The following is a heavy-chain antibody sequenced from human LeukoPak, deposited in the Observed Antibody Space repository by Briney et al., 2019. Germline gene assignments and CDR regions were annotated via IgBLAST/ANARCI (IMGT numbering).Heavy chain of an antibody. D-gene: IGHD1-26*01. V-gene: IGHV3-23*01. CDR1: GFTFSSYP. CDR2: ISGSGGAT. CDR3: GKYLQTTVGANDY. J-gene: IGHJ4*02. Sequence: PGGSLRLSCAASGFTFSSYPMNWVRQAPGKGLEWVSVISGSGGATFYGDSVQGRFTISRDNSRGTLYLQMNSLTAGDTAVYYCGKYLQTTVGANDYWGQGTLSPSPQ.